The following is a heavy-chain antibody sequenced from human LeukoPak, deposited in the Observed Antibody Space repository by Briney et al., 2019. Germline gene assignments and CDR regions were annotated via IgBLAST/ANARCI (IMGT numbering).Heavy chain of an antibody. J-gene: IGHJ4*02. Sequence: SGTLSLTCTVSGGSISSYYWSWIRQPPGKGLEWIGYIYYSGSTNYNPSLKSRVTISVDTSKNQFSLKLSSVTAADTAVYYCARENRGSYIWGQGTLVTVSS. CDR3: ARENRGSYI. V-gene: IGHV4-59*01. CDR2: IYYSGST. D-gene: IGHD1-26*01. CDR1: GGSISSYY.